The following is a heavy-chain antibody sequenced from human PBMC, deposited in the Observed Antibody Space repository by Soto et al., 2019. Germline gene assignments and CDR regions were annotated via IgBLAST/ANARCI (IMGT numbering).Heavy chain of an antibody. J-gene: IGHJ4*02. CDR3: ARVLSVALIDY. CDR1: GYTFTSYG. CDR2: ISAYNGNT. Sequence: QVQLVQSGAEVKKPGASVKVSCKASGYTFTSYGISWVRRATGQGLEWMGWISAYNGNTKYEQKLQGRVTMTTDTSTSTAYMELRSLRSDDSAVYYCARVLSVALIDYWGQGTLVTVSS. V-gene: IGHV1-18*01. D-gene: IGHD6-19*01.